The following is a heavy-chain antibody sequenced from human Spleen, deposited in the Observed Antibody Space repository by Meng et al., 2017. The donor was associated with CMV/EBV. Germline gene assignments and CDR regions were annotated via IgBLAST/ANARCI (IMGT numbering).Heavy chain of an antibody. J-gene: IGHJ4*02. CDR3: ARDVEYSSSSGFDY. CDR2: ISAYNGNT. D-gene: IGHD6-6*01. CDR1: GYTFTSYG. V-gene: IGHV1-18*01. Sequence: HVQVVHAGAEVKKPGASVKVSCKASGYTFTSYGISWVRQAPGQGLEWMGWISAYNGNTNYAQKLQGRVTMTTDTSTSTAYMELSSLRSEDTAVYYCARDVEYSSSSGFDYWGQGTLVTVFS.